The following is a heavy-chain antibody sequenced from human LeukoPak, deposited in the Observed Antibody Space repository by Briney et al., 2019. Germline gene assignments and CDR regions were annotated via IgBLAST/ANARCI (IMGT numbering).Heavy chain of an antibody. CDR3: ANDHLSGRLDIDY. CDR1: GFSFSKYG. J-gene: IGHJ4*02. CDR2: ISHDGSNK. Sequence: PGRSLRLSCAASGFSFSKYGMHWVRQAPGKGLEWVAVISHDGSNKYYADSVKGRFTISRDNSKNTLYLQMNSLRAEDTAVYYCANDHLSGRLDIDYWGQGTLVTVSS. D-gene: IGHD3-10*01. V-gene: IGHV3-30*18.